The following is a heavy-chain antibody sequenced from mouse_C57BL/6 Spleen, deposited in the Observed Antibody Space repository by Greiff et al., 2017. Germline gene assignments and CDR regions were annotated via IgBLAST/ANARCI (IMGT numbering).Heavy chain of an antibody. D-gene: IGHD2-5*01. V-gene: IGHV1-4*01. J-gene: IGHJ4*01. CDR1: GYTFTSYT. CDR2: INPSSGYT. Sequence: QVQLQQSGAELVRPGASVKMSCKASGYTFTSYTMHWVRQRPGQGLEWIGYINPSSGYTKYNQKFKDKATETADKSSSTAYMQLSCLTSADSSVSNCARSNSEAMDYWGQGTSVTVSS. CDR3: ARSNSEAMDY.